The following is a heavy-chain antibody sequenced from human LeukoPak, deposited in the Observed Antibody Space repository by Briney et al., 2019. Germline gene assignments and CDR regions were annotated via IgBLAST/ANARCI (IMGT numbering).Heavy chain of an antibody. Sequence: PPQTLSLTCTVSGGSISSGPYYWNWIRQPAGKGLEWIGRIYTSGSTNYNPSLKSRVTISVDTSKNQFSLKLCSVTATDTAVYYCARDGEYCSSTSCSLSYWGQGTLVTVSS. CDR1: GGSISSGPYY. V-gene: IGHV4-61*02. CDR3: ARDGEYCSSTSCSLSY. D-gene: IGHD2-2*01. CDR2: IYTSGST. J-gene: IGHJ4*02.